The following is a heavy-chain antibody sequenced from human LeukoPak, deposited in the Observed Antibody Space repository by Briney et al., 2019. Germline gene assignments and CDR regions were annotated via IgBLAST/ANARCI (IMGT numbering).Heavy chain of an antibody. J-gene: IGHJ4*02. D-gene: IGHD3-22*01. V-gene: IGHV4-30-4*01. CDR3: ARETYYYDSSGSDY. Sequence: SETLSLTCTVSGGSISSGDYYWSWIRQPPGKGLEWIGYIYYSGSTYCNPSLKSRVTISVDTSKNQFSLKLSSVTAADTAVYYCARETYYYDSSGSDYWGQGTLVTVSS. CDR1: GGSISSGDYY. CDR2: IYYSGST.